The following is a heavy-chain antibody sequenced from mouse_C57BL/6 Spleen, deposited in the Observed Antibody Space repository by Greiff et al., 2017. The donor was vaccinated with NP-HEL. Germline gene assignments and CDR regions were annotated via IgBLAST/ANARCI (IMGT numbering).Heavy chain of an antibody. V-gene: IGHV1-52*01. D-gene: IGHD1-1*01. Sequence: QVQLQQPGAELVRPGSSVKLSCKASGYTFTSYWMHWVKQRPIQGLEWIGNIDPSDSETHYNQKFKDKATLTVDKSSSTAYMQLSSLTSEDSAVYYGASGRDGSSPYYYAMDYWGQGTSVTVSS. CDR2: IDPSDSET. CDR1: GYTFTSYW. J-gene: IGHJ4*01. CDR3: ASGRDGSSPYYYAMDY.